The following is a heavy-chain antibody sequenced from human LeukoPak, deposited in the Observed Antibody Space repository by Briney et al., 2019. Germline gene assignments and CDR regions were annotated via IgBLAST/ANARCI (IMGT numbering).Heavy chain of an antibody. Sequence: PSETLSLTCTVSGGSISIYYWSWIRQPAGKGLEWIGRIHTSGSTNYNPPLKSRVTMSVDTSKNQFSLKLSSVTAADTAVFYCARVSGWYFDYWGQGTLVTVSS. CDR3: ARVSGWYFDY. CDR1: GGSISIYY. V-gene: IGHV4-4*07. CDR2: IHTSGST. D-gene: IGHD6-19*01. J-gene: IGHJ4*02.